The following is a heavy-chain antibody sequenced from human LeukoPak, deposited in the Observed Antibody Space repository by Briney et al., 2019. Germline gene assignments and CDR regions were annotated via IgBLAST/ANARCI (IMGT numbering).Heavy chain of an antibody. Sequence: PSQTLSLTCTVSGGSISSGGYYWSWIRQHPGKGLEWIGYIYYSGSTYYNPSLKSRVTISVDTSKNQFSLKLSSVTAADTAVYYCAREVYSYGDYYFDYWGQGTLVTLSS. CDR1: GGSISSGGYY. CDR3: AREVYSYGDYYFDY. CDR2: IYYSGST. J-gene: IGHJ4*02. D-gene: IGHD5-18*01. V-gene: IGHV4-31*03.